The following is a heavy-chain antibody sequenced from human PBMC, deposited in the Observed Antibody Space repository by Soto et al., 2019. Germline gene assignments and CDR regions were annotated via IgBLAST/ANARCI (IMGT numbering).Heavy chain of an antibody. J-gene: IGHJ4*02. CDR1: GGSVSGYY. CDR3: ARGIVGAATHLIFDY. CDR2: INHSGST. V-gene: IGHV4-34*01. D-gene: IGHD1-26*01. Sequence: SETLSLTCAVYGGSVSGYYWSWIRQPTGKGLEWIGEINHSGSTNYNPSLKSRVTISVDTSKNQFSLKLSSVTAADTAVYYCARGIVGAATHLIFDYWGQGTLVTVSS.